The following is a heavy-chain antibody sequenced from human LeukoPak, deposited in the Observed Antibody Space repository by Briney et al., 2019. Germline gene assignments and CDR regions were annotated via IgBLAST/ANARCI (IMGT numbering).Heavy chain of an antibody. Sequence: GGSLRLSCAASGFTFSSYAMHWVRQAPGKGLEWVAVISYGGSNKYYADSVKGRFTISRDNSKNTLYLQMNSLRAEDTAVYYCARGGRFLEWLLLDYWGQGTLVTVSS. D-gene: IGHD3-3*01. CDR1: GFTFSSYA. V-gene: IGHV3-30-3*01. J-gene: IGHJ4*02. CDR2: ISYGGSNK. CDR3: ARGGRFLEWLLLDY.